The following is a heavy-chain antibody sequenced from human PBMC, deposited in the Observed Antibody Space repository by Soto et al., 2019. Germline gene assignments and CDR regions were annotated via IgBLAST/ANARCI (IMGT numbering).Heavy chain of an antibody. Sequence: QLQLQESGPGLVKPSETLSLTCTVSGGSISSSSYYWGWIRQPPGKGLEWIGSIYYSGSTYYNPSLKSRVTISVDTSKNQFSLKLSSVTAADTAVYYCARLARGGERGLGAFDIWGQGTMVTVSS. CDR2: IYYSGST. CDR3: ARLARGGERGLGAFDI. V-gene: IGHV4-39*01. D-gene: IGHD2-21*01. J-gene: IGHJ3*02. CDR1: GGSISSSSYY.